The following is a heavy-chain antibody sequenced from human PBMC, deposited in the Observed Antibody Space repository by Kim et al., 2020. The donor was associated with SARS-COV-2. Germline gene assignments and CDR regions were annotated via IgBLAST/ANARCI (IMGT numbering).Heavy chain of an antibody. Sequence: SETLSLTCTVSGGSISSGGYYWSWIRQHPGKGLEWIGYIYYSGSTYYNPSLKSRVTISVDTSKNQFSLKLSSVTAADTAVYYCARDSEYCSSTSCRTNSYYYYYGMDVWGQGTTVTVSS. CDR3: ARDSEYCSSTSCRTNSYYYYYGMDV. CDR2: IYYSGST. J-gene: IGHJ6*02. D-gene: IGHD2-2*01. CDR1: GGSISSGGYY. V-gene: IGHV4-31*03.